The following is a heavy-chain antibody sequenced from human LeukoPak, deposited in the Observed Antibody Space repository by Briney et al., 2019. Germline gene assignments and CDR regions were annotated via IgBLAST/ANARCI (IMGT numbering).Heavy chain of an antibody. CDR1: EGTFSSYA. Sequence: SVKVSCKASEGTFSSYAISWVRQAPGQGLEWMGRIIPIFGTANYAQKFQGRVTITTDESTSTAYMELSSLRSEDTAVYYCATEGGYSYGLWGQGTLVTVSS. CDR3: ATEGGYSYGL. J-gene: IGHJ4*02. V-gene: IGHV1-69*05. CDR2: IIPIFGTA. D-gene: IGHD5-18*01.